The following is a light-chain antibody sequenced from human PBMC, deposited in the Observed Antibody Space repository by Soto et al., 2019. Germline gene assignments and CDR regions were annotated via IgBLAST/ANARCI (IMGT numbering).Light chain of an antibody. V-gene: IGKV3-15*01. CDR3: QQYHNWPLT. Sequence: EIVMTQSPATLSVSPRERATVPCRASQSVGSSLAWYQQNPGQAPRLLIFGASTRATGIPARFSGSGSGTEFTLTISSLQSEDFAVYYCQQYHNWPLTFGQGTRLEIK. CDR1: QSVGSS. CDR2: GAS. J-gene: IGKJ5*01.